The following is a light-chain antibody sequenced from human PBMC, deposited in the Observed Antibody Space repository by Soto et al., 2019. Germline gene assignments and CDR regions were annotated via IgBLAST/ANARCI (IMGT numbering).Light chain of an antibody. J-gene: IGKJ1*01. CDR2: GAS. Sequence: EIVLTQSPGTLSLSPGARASLFCRASQSVRSSSLAWYQQKRGQPPRLLIYGASSRATGIPDRFSGSGSGTYFTLTISRLEPEDFAVYFCQQYGDSPDTDRWTFGQGTKVEIK. V-gene: IGKV3-20*01. CDR1: QSVRSSS. CDR3: QQYGDSPDTDRWT.